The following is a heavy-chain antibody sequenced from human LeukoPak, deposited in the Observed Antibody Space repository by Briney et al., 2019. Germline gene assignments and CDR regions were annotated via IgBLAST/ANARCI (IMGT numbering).Heavy chain of an antibody. J-gene: IGHJ4*02. CDR3: ATSRQIAVAGRSCFDY. CDR2: MNPNSGDT. CDR1: GYTFISYD. Sequence: ASVKVSCKASGYTFISYDINWVRQATGQGLEWMGWMNPNSGDTGYSQKFQGRVTMTRNTSISTAYMELSSLRSDDTAVYYCATSRQIAVAGRSCFDYWGQGTLVTVSS. V-gene: IGHV1-8*01. D-gene: IGHD6-19*01.